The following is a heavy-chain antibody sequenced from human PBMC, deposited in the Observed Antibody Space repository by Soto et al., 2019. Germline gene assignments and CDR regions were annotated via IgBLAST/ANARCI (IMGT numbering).Heavy chain of an antibody. CDR3: AKGVVAITIFDPDNWFDP. CDR1: GDSVSSNSAA. D-gene: IGHD3-3*01. V-gene: IGHV6-1*01. J-gene: IGHJ5*02. CDR2: TYYRSKWYN. Sequence: PSQTLSLTCAISGDSVSSNSAAWNWIRQSPSRGLEWLGRTYYRSKWYNDYAVSVKSRITINPDTSKNQFSLQLNSVTPEDTAVYYCAKGVVAITIFDPDNWFDPWGQGTLVTVSS.